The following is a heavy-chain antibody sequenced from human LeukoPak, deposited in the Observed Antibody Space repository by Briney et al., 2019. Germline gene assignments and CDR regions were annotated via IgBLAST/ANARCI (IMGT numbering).Heavy chain of an antibody. J-gene: IGHJ4*02. Sequence: GGALRLSCAPSGFTFSSYAMSWVRQAPGAGLEWVSAISGSGGSTYCADSVKGRFPISRDNSKNTLYLQMNSLRAEDTAVYYCAKDLGYYYDSSGLYWGQGTLVTVSS. CDR2: ISGSGGST. V-gene: IGHV3-23*01. D-gene: IGHD3-22*01. CDR1: GFTFSSYA. CDR3: AKDLGYYYDSSGLY.